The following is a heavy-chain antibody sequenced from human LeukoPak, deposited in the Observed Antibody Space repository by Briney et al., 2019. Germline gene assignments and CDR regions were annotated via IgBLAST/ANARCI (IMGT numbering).Heavy chain of an antibody. Sequence: GGSLRLSCTASGFIFGDYAMSWFRQAPGKGLEWVGFIRSKAYGGTTEYAASVKGRFTISRDDSKSIAYLQMNSLKTEDTAVYYCTSDSSGWEIAFDPWGQGTLVTVSS. J-gene: IGHJ5*02. V-gene: IGHV3-49*03. CDR1: GFIFGDYA. D-gene: IGHD6-19*01. CDR3: TSDSSGWEIAFDP. CDR2: IRSKAYGGTT.